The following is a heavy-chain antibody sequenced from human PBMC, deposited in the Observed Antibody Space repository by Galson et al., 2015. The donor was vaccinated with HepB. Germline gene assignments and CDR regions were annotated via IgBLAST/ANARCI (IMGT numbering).Heavy chain of an antibody. V-gene: IGHV3-7*01. Sequence: SLRLSCAGFGFTFSSYWMSWVRQAPGKGLEWVAHIKQDGSEKYYVDSVKGRFTISRDNAKNSVYLQMNSLRAEDTAVYYCARDWVVPAAQAAFDIWGQGTMVTVSS. CDR3: ARDWVVPAAQAAFDI. D-gene: IGHD2-2*01. CDR1: GFTFSSYW. J-gene: IGHJ3*02. CDR2: IKQDGSEK.